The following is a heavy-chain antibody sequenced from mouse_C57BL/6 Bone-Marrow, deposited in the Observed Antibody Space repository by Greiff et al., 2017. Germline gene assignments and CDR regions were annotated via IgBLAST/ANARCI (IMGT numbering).Heavy chain of an antibody. V-gene: IGHV1-64*01. CDR2: IHPNSGST. CDR1: GYTFTSYW. D-gene: IGHD1-1*01. Sequence: QVQLQQPGAELVKPGASVKLSCKASGYTFTSYWMHWVKQRPGQGLEWIGMIHPNSGSTNYNEKFKSKATLTVDKSSSTAYMQLSSLTSEDSAVYYCARCAWGATVERWYFDGWGTGTTVTVSS. J-gene: IGHJ1*03. CDR3: ARCAWGATVERWYFDG.